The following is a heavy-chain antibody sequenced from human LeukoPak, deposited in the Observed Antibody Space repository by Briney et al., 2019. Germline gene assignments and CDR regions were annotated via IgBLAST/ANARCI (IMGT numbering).Heavy chain of an antibody. V-gene: IGHV4-59*08. Sequence: PSETLSLTCTVSGGSISGYSWSWIRQPPGKGLEWIGYIYYSGSINYNPSLKSRVTISVDPSKNQFSLKLSSVTAADTAVYYCARGDSGSYQHWGQGTLVTVSS. CDR1: GGSISGYS. D-gene: IGHD1-26*01. J-gene: IGHJ4*02. CDR3: ARGDSGSYQH. CDR2: IYYSGSI.